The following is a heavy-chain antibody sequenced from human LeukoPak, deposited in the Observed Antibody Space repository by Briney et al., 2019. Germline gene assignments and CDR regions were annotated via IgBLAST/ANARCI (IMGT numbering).Heavy chain of an antibody. J-gene: IGHJ4*02. CDR3: ARDDYYLDY. Sequence: PGGSLRLSCAASGFTFSSYWMHWVRQAPGKGLVWVSRIDSDGSTTNCADSVKGRFTISRDNAKNTLYLQMNSLGAEDTAVYYCARDDYYLDYWGQGTLVTVYS. CDR1: GFTFSSYW. CDR2: IDSDGSTT. V-gene: IGHV3-74*01. D-gene: IGHD3-3*01.